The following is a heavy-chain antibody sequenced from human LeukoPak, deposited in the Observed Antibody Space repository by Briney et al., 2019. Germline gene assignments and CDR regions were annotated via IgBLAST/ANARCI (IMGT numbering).Heavy chain of an antibody. D-gene: IGHD3-3*01. CDR3: ARIWSGYYTGRGSNYMDV. V-gene: IGHV4-34*01. Sequence: SETLSLTCAVYGGSFSSYYWSWIRQPPGKGLEWIGEINHSGSTNYNPSLKSRVTISVDTSKNQFSLKLSSVTAADTAVYYCARIWSGYYTGRGSNYMDVWGKGTTVTVSS. CDR1: GGSFSSYY. J-gene: IGHJ6*03. CDR2: INHSGST.